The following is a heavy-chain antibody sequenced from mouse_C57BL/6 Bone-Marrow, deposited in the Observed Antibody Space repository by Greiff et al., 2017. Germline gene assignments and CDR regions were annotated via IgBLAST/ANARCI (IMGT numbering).Heavy chain of an antibody. D-gene: IGHD1-1*01. CDR2: IYPGDGDT. Sequence: SGASVKISCKASGYAFSSYWMNWVKQRPGKGLEWIGQIYPGDGDTNYNGKFKGKATLTADKSSSTAYMQLSSLTSEDSAVYFCAPGGYYYGSSFDYWGQGTTLTVSS. V-gene: IGHV1-80*01. J-gene: IGHJ2*01. CDR1: GYAFSSYW. CDR3: APGGYYYGSSFDY.